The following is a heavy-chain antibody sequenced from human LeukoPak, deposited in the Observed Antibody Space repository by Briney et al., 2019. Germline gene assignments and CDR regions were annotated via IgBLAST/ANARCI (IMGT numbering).Heavy chain of an antibody. Sequence: PGGSLRLSCAASGFAFSSYGMHWVRQAPCKGLEWVAFIRYDGSNKYYADSVKGRFTISRDNSKNTLYLQMNSLRAEDTAVYYCAKDATPLITIFGVVLDYWCQGTLVTVSS. V-gene: IGHV3-30*02. D-gene: IGHD3-3*01. CDR3: AKDATPLITIFGVVLDY. CDR2: IRYDGSNK. J-gene: IGHJ4*02. CDR1: GFAFSSYG.